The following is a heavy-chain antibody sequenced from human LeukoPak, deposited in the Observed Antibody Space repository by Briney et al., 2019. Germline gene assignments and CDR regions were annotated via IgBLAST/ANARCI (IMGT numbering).Heavy chain of an antibody. J-gene: IGHJ4*02. CDR2: INHSGST. CDR1: GGSFSGYY. V-gene: IGHV4-34*01. D-gene: IGHD3-10*01. CDR3: ARAVLLLY. Sequence: PSETLSLTCAVYGGSFSGYYWSWIRQPPGKGLEWIGEINHSGSTNYNPSLKSRVTISVDTSKNQFSLKLSSVTAADTAVYYCARAVLLLYWGQGTLVTVSS.